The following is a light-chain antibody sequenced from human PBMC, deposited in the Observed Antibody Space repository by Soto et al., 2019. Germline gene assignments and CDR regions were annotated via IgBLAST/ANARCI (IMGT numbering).Light chain of an antibody. J-gene: IGKJ4*01. Sequence: EIVLTQSPATLSLSPGERATLSCRASQSVGTHLAWYQKKPGQGPRLLIYDASTRATGIPARFSGGGSGTDFTLTISSLEPDDFAVYHCQQRSNWPPGGTFGPGTKVEIK. CDR1: QSVGTH. V-gene: IGKV3-11*01. CDR3: QQRSNWPPGGT. CDR2: DAS.